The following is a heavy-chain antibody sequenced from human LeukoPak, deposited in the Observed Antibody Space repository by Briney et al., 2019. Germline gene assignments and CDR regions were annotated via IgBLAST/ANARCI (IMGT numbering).Heavy chain of an antibody. V-gene: IGHV1-69*13. CDR2: IIPIFGTA. Sequence: ASVKVSCKASGGTFSSYAISWVRQAPGQGLEWMGGIIPIFGTANYAQKSQGRVTITADESTSTAYMELSSLRSEDTAVYYCAREAMVRGEVFFDYWGQGTLVTVSS. CDR3: AREAMVRGEVFFDY. J-gene: IGHJ4*02. D-gene: IGHD3-10*01. CDR1: GGTFSSYA.